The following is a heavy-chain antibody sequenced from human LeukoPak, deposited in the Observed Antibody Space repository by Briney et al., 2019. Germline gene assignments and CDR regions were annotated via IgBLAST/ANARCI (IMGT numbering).Heavy chain of an antibody. CDR3: ARELLRHDILTGSYFDY. CDR1: SGSISSYY. Sequence: SETLSLTCTVSSGSISSYYWSWIRQPPGKGLEWIGYIYYSGSTNYNPSLKSRVTISGDTSKNQFSLKLSSVTAADTAVYYCARELLRHDILTGSYFDYWGQGTLVTVSS. CDR2: IYYSGST. V-gene: IGHV4-59*01. D-gene: IGHD3-9*01. J-gene: IGHJ4*02.